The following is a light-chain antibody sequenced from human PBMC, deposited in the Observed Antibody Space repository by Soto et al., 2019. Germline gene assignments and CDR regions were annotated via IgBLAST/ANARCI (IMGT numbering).Light chain of an antibody. J-gene: IGKJ1*01. CDR3: QHYNSYSWT. CDR2: DAS. Sequence: DIQMTQSPSTLSASVGDRVTITCRASQSISTWLAWYQQKPGKAPKVLIYDASRLESGVPSRFSGSGSGTEFTLTISSLQPADFATYYCQHYNSYSWTFGQGTKVEIK. V-gene: IGKV1-5*01. CDR1: QSISTW.